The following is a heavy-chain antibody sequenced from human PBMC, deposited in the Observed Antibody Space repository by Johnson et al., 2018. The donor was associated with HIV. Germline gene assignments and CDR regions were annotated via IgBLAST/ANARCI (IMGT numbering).Heavy chain of an antibody. D-gene: IGHD3-10*01. CDR2: ISYDGSNK. CDR3: ASTGSGSDDAFDI. CDR1: GFTFSSYA. J-gene: IGHJ3*02. V-gene: IGHV3-30*04. Sequence: QVQLVESGGGVVQPGRSLRLSCAASGFTFSSYAMHWVRQAPGKGLEWVAVISYDGSNKYYAESVKGRFTISRDNSKNTLYLQMNSLRAEDTAVYYCASTGSGSDDAFDIWGQGTMVTVSS.